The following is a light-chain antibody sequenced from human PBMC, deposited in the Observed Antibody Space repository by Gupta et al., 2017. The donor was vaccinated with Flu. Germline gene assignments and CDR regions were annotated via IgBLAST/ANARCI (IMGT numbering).Light chain of an antibody. CDR1: PGLVYSDGNTY. Sequence: DVVMTQSPLSLLVTPGQPASISYRPSPGLVYSDGNTYLHWFQQRPGQTPRHLMYQVSDRESGVADRLSGSGSCRNYTLKISTMEAEDVVIYFCLQGAHWPCTFGHGTTVEIK. CDR3: LQGAHWPCT. CDR2: QVS. J-gene: IGKJ1*01. V-gene: IGKV2-30*01.